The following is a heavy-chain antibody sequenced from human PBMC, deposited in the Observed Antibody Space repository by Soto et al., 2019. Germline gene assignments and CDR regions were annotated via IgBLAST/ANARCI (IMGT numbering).Heavy chain of an antibody. CDR2: ISGSGGST. V-gene: IGHV3-23*01. Sequence: PGGSLRLSCAASGFTFSSYAMSWVRQAPGKGLEWVSAISGSGGSTYYADSVKGRFTISRDNSKNTLYLQMNSLRAEDTAVYYCAKIPHSSSWYLDAFDIWGQGTMVPVSS. CDR1: GFTFSSYA. J-gene: IGHJ3*02. CDR3: AKIPHSSSWYLDAFDI. D-gene: IGHD6-13*01.